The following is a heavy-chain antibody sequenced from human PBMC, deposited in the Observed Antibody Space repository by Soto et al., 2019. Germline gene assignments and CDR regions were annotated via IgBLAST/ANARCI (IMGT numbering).Heavy chain of an antibody. CDR1: GASISSYY. CDR3: ARGRGLVATDFDY. D-gene: IGHD5-12*01. Sequence: PSETLSLTCTVSGASISSYYWSWIRQPPGKGLEWIGYIYYSGSTNYNPSLKSRVTISVDTSKNQFSLKLSSVTAADTAVYYCARGRGLVATDFDYWGQGNLVTVSS. J-gene: IGHJ4*02. V-gene: IGHV4-59*01. CDR2: IYYSGST.